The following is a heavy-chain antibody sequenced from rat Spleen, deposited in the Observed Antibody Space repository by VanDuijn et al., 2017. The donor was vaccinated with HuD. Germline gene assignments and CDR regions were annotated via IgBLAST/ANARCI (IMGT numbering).Heavy chain of an antibody. CDR1: GYSITSSYR. Sequence: EVQLQESGPGLVKPSQSLSLTCSVTGYSITSSYRWNWIRKFPGNKLEWMGYINNAGSTNYNPSPKSRISITSDISKNQFFLQVNSVTTEDTATYYCARWDYYSPRWYFDFWGPGTMVTVSS. V-gene: IGHV3-3*01. J-gene: IGHJ1*01. D-gene: IGHD1-1*01. CDR3: ARWDYYSPRWYFDF. CDR2: INNAGST.